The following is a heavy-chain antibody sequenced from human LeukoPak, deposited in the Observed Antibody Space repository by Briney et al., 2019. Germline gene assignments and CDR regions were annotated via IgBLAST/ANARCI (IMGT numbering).Heavy chain of an antibody. CDR2: IYYTENT. CDR3: ARGVVVLNTKLGGWEY. V-gene: IGHV4-39*07. D-gene: IGHD6-19*01. CDR1: GGSVNTRTNY. Sequence: NSSETLSLTCAVSGGSVNTRTNYWGWLRQPPGKTLEWIVTIYYTENTYYNPSLKSRLTISIDTSRNQFSLRLTSVTAADTALYYCARGVVVLNTKLGGWEYWGPRTLVTVSS. J-gene: IGHJ4*02.